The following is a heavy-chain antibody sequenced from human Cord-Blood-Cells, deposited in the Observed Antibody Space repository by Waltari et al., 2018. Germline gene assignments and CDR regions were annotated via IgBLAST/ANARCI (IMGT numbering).Heavy chain of an antibody. Sequence: EVQLVESGGGLVQPGGSLKLSCAASGFPFSGSAMHWVRQASGEGLEWVGRSRSKANSYATAYAASVKGRFTISRDDSKNTAYLQMNSLKTEDTAVYYCTSRYYYGSGSYKYYFDYWGQGTLVTVSS. V-gene: IGHV3-73*01. CDR2: SRSKANSYAT. CDR3: TSRYYYGSGSYKYYFDY. CDR1: GFPFSGSA. J-gene: IGHJ4*02. D-gene: IGHD3-10*01.